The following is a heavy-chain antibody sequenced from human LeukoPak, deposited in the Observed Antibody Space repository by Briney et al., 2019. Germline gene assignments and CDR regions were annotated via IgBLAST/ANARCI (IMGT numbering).Heavy chain of an antibody. CDR2: ISWNSGSK. D-gene: IGHD6-13*01. Sequence: GGSLRLSCAASGFPFDDYAMHWVRQAPGKGLEWVSGISWNSGSKDYADSVRGRFTISRDNAKNSLYLQMNSLRAEDTALYYCAKDRGRSWYEDYFDNWGQGTLVTVSS. J-gene: IGHJ4*02. CDR1: GFPFDDYA. V-gene: IGHV3-9*01. CDR3: AKDRGRSWYEDYFDN.